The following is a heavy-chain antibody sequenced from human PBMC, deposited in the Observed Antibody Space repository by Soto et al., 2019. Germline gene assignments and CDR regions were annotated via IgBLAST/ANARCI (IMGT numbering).Heavy chain of an antibody. Sequence: QVQLLQSGAEVKKPGASVKVSCKASGYTFANYGISWVRQAPGQGLEWMAWISAYNENTEYAQKVQGRVTMTTDTSTITAYMELRSLRSDDTATYYCARWIQLSSYYYAMDVWGQGTTVTVSS. CDR1: GYTFANYG. CDR3: ARWIQLSSYYYAMDV. D-gene: IGHD5-18*01. CDR2: ISAYNENT. J-gene: IGHJ6*02. V-gene: IGHV1-18*01.